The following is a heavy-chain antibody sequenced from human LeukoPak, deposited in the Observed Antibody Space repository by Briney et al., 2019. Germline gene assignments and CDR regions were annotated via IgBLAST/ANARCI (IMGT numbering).Heavy chain of an antibody. D-gene: IGHD1-26*01. CDR2: IYYSGST. J-gene: IGHJ3*02. Sequence: NPSETLSLTCTVSGGSTSSSSYYWGWIRQPPGKGLEWIGSIYYSGSTYYNPSLKSRVTISVDTSKNQFSLKLSSVTTADTAVYYCARHVTTVVGATEAFDIWGQGTMVTVSS. CDR3: ARHVTTVVGATEAFDI. V-gene: IGHV4-39*01. CDR1: GGSTSSSSYY.